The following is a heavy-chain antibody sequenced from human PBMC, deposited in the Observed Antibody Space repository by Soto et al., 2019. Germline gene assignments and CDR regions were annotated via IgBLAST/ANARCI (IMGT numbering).Heavy chain of an antibody. D-gene: IGHD1-7*01. CDR1: GRSISMSSYS. V-gene: IGHV4-39*01. CDR2: FYYGGSP. CDR3: ARSPRYNWDYGSFDI. Sequence: SETLSLTCTGFGRSISMSSYSWGWIRQPPGRGLEWIGSFYYGGSPYYNPSLKSRGTISVDTSRNQFSLRLSSVTAAETAVYHCARSPRYNWDYGSFDIWGQGTMVT. J-gene: IGHJ3*02.